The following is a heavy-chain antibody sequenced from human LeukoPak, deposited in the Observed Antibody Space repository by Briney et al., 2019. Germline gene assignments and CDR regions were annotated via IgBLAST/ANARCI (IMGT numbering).Heavy chain of an antibody. Sequence: SETLSLTCTVSGGSISSYYWSWIRQPPGKGLEWIGYIYYSGSTYYNPSLKSRVTISVDTSKNQFSLRVNSVTAADTAVYFCARDDTVISVFDILGQGTMVTVSS. CDR1: GGSISSYY. CDR3: ARDDTVISVFDI. D-gene: IGHD5-18*01. CDR2: IYYSGST. V-gene: IGHV4-59*12. J-gene: IGHJ3*02.